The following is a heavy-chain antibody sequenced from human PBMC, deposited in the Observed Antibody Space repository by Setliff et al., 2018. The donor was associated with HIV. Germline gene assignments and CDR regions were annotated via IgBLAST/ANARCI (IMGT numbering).Heavy chain of an antibody. CDR3: ARSVVVYGGDSVPFDI. D-gene: IGHD2-21*02. CDR2: INAGNGDT. CDR1: GDTFTTYA. V-gene: IGHV1-3*01. J-gene: IGHJ3*02. Sequence: ASVKVSCKASGDTFTTYALHWVRQAPGQRLEWMGWINAGNGDTKYSQNFQGRVTITTETSATTAFMELSSLKSEDTAMYYCARSVVVYGGDSVPFDIWGPGTLVTVSS.